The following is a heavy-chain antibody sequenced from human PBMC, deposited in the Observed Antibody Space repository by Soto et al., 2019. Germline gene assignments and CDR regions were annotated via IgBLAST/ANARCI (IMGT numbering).Heavy chain of an antibody. V-gene: IGHV3-30*18. D-gene: IGHD3-10*01. CDR1: GFTFSSYG. CDR2: ISYDGSNK. J-gene: IGHJ4*02. CDR3: AKGGKVYYGSGGFDY. Sequence: QVQLVESGGGVVQPGGSLRLSCAASGFTFSSYGMHWVRQAPGKGLEWVAVISYDGSNKYYADSVKGRFTISRDNSKNTLYLQMNSLRAEDTAVYYCAKGGKVYYGSGGFDYWGQGTLVTVSS.